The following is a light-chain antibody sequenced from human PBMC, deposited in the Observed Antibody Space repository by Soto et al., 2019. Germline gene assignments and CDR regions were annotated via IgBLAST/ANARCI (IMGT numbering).Light chain of an antibody. Sequence: QSALTQPASVSGSPGQSITISCTGTSSDVGGYNYVSWYQQHPGKAPKLMIYDVSNRPSGASNRFSASKSGNTASLTISGLQAEDEADYYCSSYTSSSRVFGGGTKLTVL. CDR3: SSYTSSSRV. J-gene: IGLJ3*02. CDR2: DVS. CDR1: SSDVGGYNY. V-gene: IGLV2-14*01.